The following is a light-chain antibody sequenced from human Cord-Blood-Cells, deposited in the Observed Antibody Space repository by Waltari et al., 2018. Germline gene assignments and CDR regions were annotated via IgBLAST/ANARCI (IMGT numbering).Light chain of an antibody. Sequence: DIQMTQSPSSLSAXVGDRXXXTCRASQSISSYLNWYQQKPGKAPKLLIYAASSLQSGVPSRFSGSGSGTDFTLTISSLQPEDFATYYCQQSYSTPYTFGQGTKLEIK. V-gene: IGKV1-39*01. CDR2: AAS. CDR1: QSISSY. CDR3: QQSYSTPYT. J-gene: IGKJ2*01.